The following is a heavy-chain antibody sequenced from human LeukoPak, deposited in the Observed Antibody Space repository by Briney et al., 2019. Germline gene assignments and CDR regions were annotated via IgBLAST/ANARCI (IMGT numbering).Heavy chain of an antibody. CDR2: ISYDGNIK. D-gene: IGHD2-2*02. Sequence: GTSLRLSCAASGFSFTSYNFHWVRQAPGKGLQWLGFISYDGNIKYEDSVKGRFTISRDNAKNSLYLQMNSLRAEDTAVYYCARDEYQLLYLLDYWGQGTLVTVSS. V-gene: IGHV3-30*03. J-gene: IGHJ4*02. CDR3: ARDEYQLLYLLDY. CDR1: GFSFTSYN.